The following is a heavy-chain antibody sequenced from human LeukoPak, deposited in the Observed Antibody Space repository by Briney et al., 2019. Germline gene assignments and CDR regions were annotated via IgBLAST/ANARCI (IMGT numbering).Heavy chain of an antibody. V-gene: IGHV4-34*01. CDR2: INHSGST. CDR3: ARGTLVVPVVRFRSLGSFDQ. J-gene: IGHJ4*02. Sequence: PSETLSLTCAVYGGSFSGYYWSWIRQPPGKGLEWIGEINHSGSTNYNASLRSRVTISVDTSKNQFSLKLSSVTAADTAVYYCARGTLVVPVVRFRSLGSFDQWGQGTLVTVSS. CDR1: GGSFSGYY. D-gene: IGHD2-2*01.